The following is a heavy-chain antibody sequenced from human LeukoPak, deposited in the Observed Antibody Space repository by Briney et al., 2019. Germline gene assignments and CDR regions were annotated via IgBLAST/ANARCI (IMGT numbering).Heavy chain of an antibody. CDR2: IKSKTDGGTT. CDR3: TTHIVVVPAAVLTDY. V-gene: IGHV3-15*01. Sequence: GGSLRLSCAASGCTFSNAWMSWVRQAPGKGLEWVGRIKSKTDGGTTDYAAPVKGRFTISRHDSKNTLYLQMNSLKTEDIAVYYCTTHIVVVPAAVLTDYWGHGTLVTVSS. J-gene: IGHJ4*01. D-gene: IGHD2-2*01. CDR1: GCTFSNAW.